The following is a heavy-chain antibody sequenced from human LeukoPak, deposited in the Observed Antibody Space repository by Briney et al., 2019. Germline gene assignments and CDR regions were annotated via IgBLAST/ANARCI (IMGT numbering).Heavy chain of an antibody. Sequence: GASVKVSCKASGYTFSGFYIHWVRQAPGQGLEWMGWINPNSGVTNYAQKLQGRVTITRDTSVNTAYIEVSRLTSDDTAVYFCARGVVACPNWGQGTLVTVSS. CDR3: ARGVVACPN. V-gene: IGHV1-2*02. CDR1: GYTFSGFY. J-gene: IGHJ4*02. CDR2: INPNSGVT. D-gene: IGHD2-15*01.